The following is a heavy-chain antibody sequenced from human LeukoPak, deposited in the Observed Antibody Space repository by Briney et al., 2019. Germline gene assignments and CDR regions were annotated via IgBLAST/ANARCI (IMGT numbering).Heavy chain of an antibody. Sequence: GGSLRLSCAASGFTVSSNYMSWVRQAPGKGLEWVSVIYSGGSTYYADSVKGRFTISRDNPKNTLYLQMNSLRAEDTAVYYCARDYNDFWSGYGYWGQGTLVTVSS. V-gene: IGHV3-53*01. D-gene: IGHD3-3*01. CDR1: GFTVSSNY. J-gene: IGHJ4*02. CDR3: ARDYNDFWSGYGY. CDR2: IYSGGST.